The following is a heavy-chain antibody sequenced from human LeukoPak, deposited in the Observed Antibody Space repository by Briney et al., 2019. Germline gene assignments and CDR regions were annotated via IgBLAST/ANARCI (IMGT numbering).Heavy chain of an antibody. Sequence: GGSLGLSCAASGFTFSSYAMSWVRQAPGKGLEWVSGISDSGDITYYADSVKGRFTISRDNSKNTLYVQMNSLRVEDTAVYYCAKDRRGGSYYAATLDIWGQGTMVTVSS. V-gene: IGHV3-23*01. CDR1: GFTFSSYA. J-gene: IGHJ3*02. D-gene: IGHD1-26*01. CDR3: AKDRRGGSYYAATLDI. CDR2: ISDSGDIT.